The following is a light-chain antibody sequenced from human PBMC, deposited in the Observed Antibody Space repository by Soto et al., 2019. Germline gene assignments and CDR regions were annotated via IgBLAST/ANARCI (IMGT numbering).Light chain of an antibody. CDR1: PSVNNY. CDR2: GAF. J-gene: IGKJ5*01. V-gene: IGKV3-11*01. Sequence: EIVLTQSPATLSLSPGERATLSCRASPSVNNYLAWYQQKPGQPPRLLIYGAFNRAAGIPARFSGSGSGADFTLPSSSLEPEESAVYYCQQRNIWPPVTFGQGTRLAIK. CDR3: QQRNIWPPVT.